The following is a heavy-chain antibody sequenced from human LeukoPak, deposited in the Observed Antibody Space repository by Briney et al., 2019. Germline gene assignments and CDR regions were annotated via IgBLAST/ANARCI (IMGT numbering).Heavy chain of an antibody. D-gene: IGHD6-13*01. J-gene: IGHJ6*03. CDR3: ARASSWGNYYYYMDV. CDR1: GFTFSSYS. CDR2: ISSSSSYI. V-gene: IGHV3-21*01. Sequence: PGRSLRLSCAASGFTFSSYSMNWVRQAPGKGLEWVSSISSSSSYIYYADSVKGRFTISRDNAKNSLYLQMNSLRAEDTAVYYCARASSWGNYYYYMDVWGKGTTVTVSS.